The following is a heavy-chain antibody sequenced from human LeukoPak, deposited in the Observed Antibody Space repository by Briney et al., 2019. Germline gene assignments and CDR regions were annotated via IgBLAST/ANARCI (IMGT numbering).Heavy chain of an antibody. CDR1: GFTFINYA. J-gene: IGHJ4*02. V-gene: IGHV3-23*01. CDR3: VKGFVHPTYYFDY. D-gene: IGHD3-10*01. Sequence: PGGSLRLSCAASGFTFINYAMMWVRQAPGKRLEWISSITGSGDGTYYADSVWGRFTISRDNSENTLYLQVNSLRVEDTAVYFCVKGFVHPTYYFDYWGQGTLVTVSS. CDR2: ITGSGDGT.